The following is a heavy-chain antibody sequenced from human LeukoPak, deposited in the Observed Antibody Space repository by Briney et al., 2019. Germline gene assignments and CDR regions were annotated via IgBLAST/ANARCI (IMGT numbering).Heavy chain of an antibody. J-gene: IGHJ4*02. CDR3: ARGRKNYYYGSGSYYKGPFDY. V-gene: IGHV4-34*01. CDR2: TNHSGST. Sequence: SETLSLTCAVYGGSFSGYYWSWIRQPPGKGLEWIGETNHSGSTNYNPSLKSRVTISVDTSKNQFSLKLSSVTAADTAVYYCARGRKNYYYGSGSYYKGPFDYWGQGTLVTVSS. D-gene: IGHD3-10*01. CDR1: GGSFSGYY.